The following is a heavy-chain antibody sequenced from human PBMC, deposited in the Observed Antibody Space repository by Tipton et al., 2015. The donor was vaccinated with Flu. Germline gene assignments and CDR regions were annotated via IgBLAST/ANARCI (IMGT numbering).Heavy chain of an antibody. CDR1: GFTFSSYG. CDR2: IAYGGSYK. Sequence: SLRLSCAASGFTFSSYGMHWVRQAPGKGLEWVAVIAYGGSYKYCAESVRGRCTISRDNSKDTVYLEMNSLRAEDTSVYYCAREPRAGDCQFDSWGQGTLVTVSS. CDR3: AREPRAGDCQFDS. V-gene: IGHV3-33*05. D-gene: IGHD2-21*01. J-gene: IGHJ5*01.